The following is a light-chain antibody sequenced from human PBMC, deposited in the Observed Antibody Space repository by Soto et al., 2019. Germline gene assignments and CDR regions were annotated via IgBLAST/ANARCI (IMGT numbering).Light chain of an antibody. Sequence: QSVLTQPRSVSGSPGQSVTISCTGTSSDVGGYNYVSWYQQHSGKAPKLMIYDVSKRPSGVPDRFSGSKSGNTASLTISGLQAEDEADYYCCSYAGSFSYVFGTGTKVNVL. CDR3: CSYAGSFSYV. CDR2: DVS. CDR1: SSDVGGYNY. V-gene: IGLV2-11*01. J-gene: IGLJ1*01.